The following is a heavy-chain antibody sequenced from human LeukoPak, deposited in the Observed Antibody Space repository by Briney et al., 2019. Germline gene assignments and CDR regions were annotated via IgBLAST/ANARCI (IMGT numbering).Heavy chain of an antibody. Sequence: LETLSLTCAVYGGSFSGYYWSWIRQPPGKGLELIGEINHSGSTNYNPSLKSRVTISVDTSKNQFSLKLSSVTAADTAVYYCARAKITIFGVVIIPPYFDYWGQGTLVTVSS. V-gene: IGHV4-34*01. D-gene: IGHD3-3*01. CDR1: GGSFSGYY. CDR2: INHSGST. CDR3: ARAKITIFGVVIIPPYFDY. J-gene: IGHJ4*02.